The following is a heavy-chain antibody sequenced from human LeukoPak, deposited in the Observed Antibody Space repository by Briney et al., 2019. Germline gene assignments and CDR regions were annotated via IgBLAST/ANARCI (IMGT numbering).Heavy chain of an antibody. CDR3: ARVLYYGDYEAFDI. J-gene: IGHJ3*02. V-gene: IGHV1-2*02. D-gene: IGHD4-17*01. Sequence: ASVKVSCKASGYTFTGYYMHWVRQAPGQGLEWMGWINPNSGDTYFARHFKGRVTMTTDTSTSTAYMELRSLRSDDTAVYYCARVLYYGDYEAFDIWGQGTMVTVSS. CDR2: INPNSGDT. CDR1: GYTFTGYY.